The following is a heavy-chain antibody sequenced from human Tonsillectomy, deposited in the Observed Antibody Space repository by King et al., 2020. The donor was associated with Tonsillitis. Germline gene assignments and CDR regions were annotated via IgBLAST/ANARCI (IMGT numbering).Heavy chain of an antibody. CDR2: INPNSGGT. CDR3: ARDLNYDYSGFFGY. Sequence: VQLVQSGAEVKKPGASVKFSCKASGYTFTGYYVHWVRQAPGQGLEWMGWINPNSGGTKYAQKFQGRITMTSDTSISTSYMDLSRLTSVDTAVYYCARDLNYDYSGFFGYWGPGTLVTVSS. J-gene: IGHJ4*02. V-gene: IGHV1-2*02. CDR1: GYTFTGYY. D-gene: IGHD3-22*01.